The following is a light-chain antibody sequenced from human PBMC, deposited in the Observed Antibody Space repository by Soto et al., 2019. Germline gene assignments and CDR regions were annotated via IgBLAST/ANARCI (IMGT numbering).Light chain of an antibody. Sequence: EVVMTQSPGTLSLSPGEAATLSCRASQSVSGNYLAWYQQKPGQSPRLVIYDASSRATGIPDRFSGSGSGTEFTLTISNLQSEDFAVYFCQQYHNWPPITFGQGTRLEIK. V-gene: IGKV3-20*01. CDR1: QSVSGNY. J-gene: IGKJ5*01. CDR3: QQYHNWPPIT. CDR2: DAS.